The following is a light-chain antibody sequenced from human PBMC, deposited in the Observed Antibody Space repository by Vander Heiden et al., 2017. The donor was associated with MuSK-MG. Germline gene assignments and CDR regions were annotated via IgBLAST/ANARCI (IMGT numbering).Light chain of an antibody. CDR2: DVS. CDR1: SSDVGGYNY. CDR3: SSYTSSSTLV. Sequence: QSALTQPASVSASPGQSITISCTGTSSDVGGYNYVSWYQQHPGKAPKLMIYDVSDRPAGASDRFSGSKSGNTASLTISGLQAEDEDDYYCSSYTSSSTLVFGGGTKVTVL. J-gene: IGLJ2*01. V-gene: IGLV2-14*01.